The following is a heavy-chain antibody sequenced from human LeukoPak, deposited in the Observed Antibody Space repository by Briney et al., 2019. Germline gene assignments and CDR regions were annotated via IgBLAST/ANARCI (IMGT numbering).Heavy chain of an antibody. CDR3: ARGRYCSSTSCLYFDC. V-gene: IGHV4-31*03. CDR1: GGSISSGGYY. CDR2: IYYSGST. D-gene: IGHD2-2*01. Sequence: PSQTLSLTCTVSGGSISSGGYYWSWIRQHPGKGLEWIGYIYYSGSTYYNPSLKSRVTISVDTSKNQFSLKLSSVTAADTAVYYCARGRYCSSTSCLYFDCWGQGTLVTVSS. J-gene: IGHJ4*02.